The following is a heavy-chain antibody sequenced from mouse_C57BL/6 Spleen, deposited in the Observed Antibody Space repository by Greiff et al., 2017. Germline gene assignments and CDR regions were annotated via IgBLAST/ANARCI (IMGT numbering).Heavy chain of an antibody. J-gene: IGHJ4*01. CDR1: GYTFTSYC. CDR2: IDPSDSYT. V-gene: IGHV1-59*01. Sequence: QVQLQQPGAELVRPGTSVKLSCKASGYTFTSYCMHWVKQRPGQGLEWIGVIDPSDSYTNYNQKFKGKATLTVDTSSSTAYMQLSSRTSEDSAGYYWARSDWEGVYAMDDGGQGTSGTVSA. CDR3: ARSDWEGVYAMDD. D-gene: IGHD4-1*01.